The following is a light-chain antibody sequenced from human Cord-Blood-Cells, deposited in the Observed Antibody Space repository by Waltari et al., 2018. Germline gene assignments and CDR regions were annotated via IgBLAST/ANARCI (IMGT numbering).Light chain of an antibody. Sequence: QSALTQPASVSRSPGQSITISCTGTSSDVGGYHYVSWYQQHPGKAPKLMIYDVSKRPSGVSNRFSGSKSGNTASLTISGLQAEDEADYYCSSYTSSSTYVFGTGTKVTVL. CDR2: DVS. J-gene: IGLJ1*01. CDR3: SSYTSSSTYV. V-gene: IGLV2-14*01. CDR1: SSDVGGYHY.